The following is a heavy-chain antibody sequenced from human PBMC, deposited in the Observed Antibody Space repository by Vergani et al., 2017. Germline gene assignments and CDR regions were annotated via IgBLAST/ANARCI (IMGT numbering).Heavy chain of an antibody. D-gene: IGHD6-13*01. CDR2: ISGSGGST. CDR1: GFTFSSYA. Sequence: EVQLLESGGGLVQPGGSLRLSCAASGFTFSSYAMSWVRQAPGKGLEWVSAISGSGGSTYYADSVKGRFTISRDNAKNSLYLQRNSLRAEDTAVYYCARDEGPYSSSWSDYWGQGTLVTVSS. J-gene: IGHJ4*02. CDR3: ARDEGPYSSSWSDY. V-gene: IGHV3-23*01.